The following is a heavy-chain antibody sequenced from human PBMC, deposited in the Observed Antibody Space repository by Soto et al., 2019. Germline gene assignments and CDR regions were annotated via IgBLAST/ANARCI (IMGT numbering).Heavy chain of an antibody. V-gene: IGHV1-69*06. CDR3: ARRDTSGFLRYFDK. J-gene: IGHJ4*02. CDR1: GGTLSSFLNYP. CDR2: IVPNVGTV. D-gene: IGHD3-3*01. Sequence: QMQLVQSGAEVKKPGSSVKVSCKASGGTLSSFLNYPINWVRQAPGQGLEWMGGIVPNVGTVNYAQKFQGRVTITADKSTGTAYMEVSSLRSEDTALYYCARRDTSGFLRYFDKWGQGTLVTVSS.